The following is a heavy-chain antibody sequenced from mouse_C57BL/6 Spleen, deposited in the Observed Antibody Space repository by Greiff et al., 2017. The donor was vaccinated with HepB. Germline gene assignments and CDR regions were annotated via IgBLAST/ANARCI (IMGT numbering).Heavy chain of an antibody. CDR2: ISDGGSST. J-gene: IGHJ3*01. D-gene: IGHD2-3*01. CDR3: ARSRDGYYTFAY. V-gene: IGHV5-4*03. CDR1: GFTFSSYA. Sequence: EVMLVESGGGLVKPGGSLKLSCAASGFTFSSYAMSWVRQTPEKRLEWVATISDGGSSTYYPDNVKGRFTLARDKAKNNLYLQMSHLKSEDTAMYYCARSRDGYYTFAYWGQGTLVTVSA.